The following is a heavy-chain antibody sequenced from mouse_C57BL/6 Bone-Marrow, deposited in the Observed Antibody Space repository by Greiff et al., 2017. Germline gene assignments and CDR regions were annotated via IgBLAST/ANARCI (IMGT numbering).Heavy chain of an antibody. D-gene: IGHD1-1*01. CDR3: ASEPYYGSSPWAMDY. J-gene: IGHJ4*01. CDR2: IHPNSGST. Sequence: QVQLQQPGAELVKPGASVKLSCKASGYTFTSYWMHWVKQRPGQGLEWIGMIHPNSGSTNYNEKFKSKATLTVDKSSSTAYMQLSSLTSEDSAVYYCASEPYYGSSPWAMDYWGQGTSVTVSS. CDR1: GYTFTSYW. V-gene: IGHV1-64*01.